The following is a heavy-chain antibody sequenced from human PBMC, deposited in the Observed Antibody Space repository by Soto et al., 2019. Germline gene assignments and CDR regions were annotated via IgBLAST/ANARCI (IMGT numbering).Heavy chain of an antibody. CDR1: GGTFSSYA. D-gene: IGHD1-1*01. Sequence: SVKVSCKASGGTFSSYAISWVRQAPGQGLEWMGGIIPIFGTANYAQKFQGRVIMTSDTSTSTVYMELTSLTSDDTGVYYCAREPMESFYFDFWGQGTLVTAPQ. V-gene: IGHV1-69*05. J-gene: IGHJ4*02. CDR3: AREPMESFYFDF. CDR2: IIPIFGTA.